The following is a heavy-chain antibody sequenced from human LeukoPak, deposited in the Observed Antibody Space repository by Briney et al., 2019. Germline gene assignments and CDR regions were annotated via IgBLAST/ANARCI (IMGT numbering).Heavy chain of an antibody. V-gene: IGHV3-15*01. CDR2: IKTTSDGGPT. CDR1: GFTFSSYA. Sequence: PGGSLRLSCAASGFTFSSYAMSWVRQAPGKGLEWVAQIKTTSDGGPTDYAAPVKGRFTISRDDSENMLYLQMNSLKTEDTAVYYCTTNDAFDIWGQGTMVIVSS. CDR3: TTNDAFDI. J-gene: IGHJ3*02.